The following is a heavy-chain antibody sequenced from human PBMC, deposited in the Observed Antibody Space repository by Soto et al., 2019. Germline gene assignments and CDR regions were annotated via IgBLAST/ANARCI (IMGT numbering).Heavy chain of an antibody. CDR1: GGSISSYY. Sequence: QVQLQESVPGLVKPSETLSLTCTVSGGSISSYYGTWIRQPPGKGLEWIGYTYYSGSTNYNPSLKSRGTISVDKSKTQFSLKLISVNAADTAVYYCARGRTDYVEYLSYYYMVFWGKGTTVTVSS. D-gene: IGHD4-17*01. CDR3: ARGRTDYVEYLSYYYMVF. CDR2: TYYSGST. V-gene: IGHV4-59*01. J-gene: IGHJ6*03.